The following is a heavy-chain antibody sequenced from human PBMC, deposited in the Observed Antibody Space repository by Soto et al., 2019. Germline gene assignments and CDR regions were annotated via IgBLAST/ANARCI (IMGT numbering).Heavy chain of an antibody. CDR2: ISSSGSTI. CDR3: ARDGGSGWYSDWFDP. D-gene: IGHD6-19*01. CDR1: GFTFSSYE. V-gene: IGHV3-48*03. Sequence: RGGSLRLSCAASGFTFSSYEMNRVRQAPGKGLEWVSYISSSGSTIYYADSVKGRFTISRDNAKNSLYLQMNSLRAEDTAVYYCARDGGSGWYSDWFDPWGQGTLVTVSS. J-gene: IGHJ5*02.